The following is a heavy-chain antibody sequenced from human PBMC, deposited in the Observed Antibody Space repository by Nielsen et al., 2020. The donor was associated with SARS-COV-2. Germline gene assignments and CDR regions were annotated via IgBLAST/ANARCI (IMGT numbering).Heavy chain of an antibody. Sequence: ASVTVPCKASGYTFTRYGISWVRQAPAQGLEWMVWISGFNGKANYAQKFQGRVTLTTDTSTSTAYMELRSLRSDDTAVYYCAREVPPGFDNSWTADYWGQGTLVTVSS. CDR1: GYTFTRYG. CDR3: AREVPPGFDNSWTADY. CDR2: ISGFNGKA. V-gene: IGHV1-18*04. J-gene: IGHJ4*02. D-gene: IGHD4-11*01.